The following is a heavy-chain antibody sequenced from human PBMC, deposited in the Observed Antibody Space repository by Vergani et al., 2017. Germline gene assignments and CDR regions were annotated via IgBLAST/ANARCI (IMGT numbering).Heavy chain of an antibody. CDR2: IYHSGST. CDR3: ARRGDCSSTSCYGYAFDI. V-gene: IGHV4-30-2*01. D-gene: IGHD2-2*01. J-gene: IGHJ3*02. Sequence: QLQLQESGSGLVKPSQTLSLTCAVSGGSISSGGYSWSWIRQPPGKGLEWIGYIYHSGSTYYNPSLKGRVTISVDRSKNQFSLKLSSVTAADTAVYYCARRGDCSSTSCYGYAFDIWGQGTMVTVSS. CDR1: GGSISSGGYS.